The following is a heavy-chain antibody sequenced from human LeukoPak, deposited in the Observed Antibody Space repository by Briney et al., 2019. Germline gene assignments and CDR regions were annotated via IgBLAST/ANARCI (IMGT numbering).Heavy chain of an antibody. V-gene: IGHV4-59*12. CDR3: ANYGSGSYRFDP. D-gene: IGHD3-10*01. J-gene: IGHJ5*02. Sequence: SETLSLTCTVSGGSISSYYWSWIRQPPGKGLEWIGYIYYSGSTNYNPSLKSRVTISVDTSKNLFSLKLSSVTAADTAVYYCANYGSGSYRFDPWGQGTLVTVSS. CDR2: IYYSGST. CDR1: GGSISSYY.